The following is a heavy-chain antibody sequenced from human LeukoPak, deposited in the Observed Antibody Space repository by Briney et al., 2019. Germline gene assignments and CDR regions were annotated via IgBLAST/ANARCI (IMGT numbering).Heavy chain of an antibody. CDR2: VQYSGSA. CDR3: ARGQWFRAF. CDR1: GGSFSGYY. V-gene: IGHV4-34*01. J-gene: IGHJ4*02. Sequence: SETLSLTCAVYGGSFSGYYWTWIRQSPGRGLEWIGEVQYSGSATYNPSLKSRVTISVDTSINQFSLKMNSVTAADTAVYYCARGQWFRAFWSRGTPVTVSS. D-gene: IGHD3-10*01.